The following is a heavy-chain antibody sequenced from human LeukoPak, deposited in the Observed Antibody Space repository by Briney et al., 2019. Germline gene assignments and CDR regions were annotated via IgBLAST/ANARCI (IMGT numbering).Heavy chain of an antibody. CDR2: ISSSSSYK. D-gene: IGHD5-24*01. CDR3: AGASRDGYNSDY. J-gene: IGHJ4*02. CDR1: GFTFSNYN. Sequence: GGSLRLSCAASGFTFSNYNMNWVRQAPGKGLEWVSSISSSSSYKYYAGSVKGRFTISRDNAKNSLYLQMNSLRAEDTAVYYCAGASRDGYNSDYWGQGTLVTVSS. V-gene: IGHV3-21*01.